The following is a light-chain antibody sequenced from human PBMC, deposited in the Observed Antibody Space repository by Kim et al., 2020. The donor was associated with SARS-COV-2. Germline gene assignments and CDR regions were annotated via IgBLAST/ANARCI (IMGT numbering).Light chain of an antibody. J-gene: IGLJ2*01. CDR2: YDS. V-gene: IGLV3-21*04. CDR1: NIGRQS. Sequence: APGKTARITRGGNNIGRQSVRWYQQKPGQAPVLVIYYDSDRPSGIPERFSGSNSGNTATLTISRVEAGDEADYYCQVWDSSSDHVVFGGGTQLTVL. CDR3: QVWDSSSDHVV.